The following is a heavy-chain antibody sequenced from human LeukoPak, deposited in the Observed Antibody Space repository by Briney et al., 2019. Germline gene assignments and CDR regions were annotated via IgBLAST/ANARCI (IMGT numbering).Heavy chain of an antibody. J-gene: IGHJ3*02. V-gene: IGHV1-69-2*01. CDR2: VDPEDGET. D-gene: IGHD3-3*01. CDR1: GYTFTDYY. Sequence: GASVKVSCKASGYTFTDYYMHWVQQAPGKGLEWMGRVDPEDGETIYAEKFQGRVTITADTSTDTAYMELSSLRSEDTAVYYCATPFTIFGVGISGAFDIWGQGTMVTVSS. CDR3: ATPFTIFGVGISGAFDI.